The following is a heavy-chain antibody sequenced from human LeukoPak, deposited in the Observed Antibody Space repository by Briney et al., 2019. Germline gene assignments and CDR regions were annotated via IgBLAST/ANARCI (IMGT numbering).Heavy chain of an antibody. J-gene: IGHJ4*02. CDR1: GFTFSSYA. CDR2: ISYDGSNK. V-gene: IGHV3-30-3*01. D-gene: IGHD1-1*01. Sequence: GRSLRLSCAASGFTFSSYAMHWVRQAPGKGLEWVAVISYDGSNKYYADSVKGRFTISRDNSKNTLYLQMNSLRAEDTAVYYCARAKNWNASDYWGQGTLVTVSS. CDR3: ARAKNWNASDY.